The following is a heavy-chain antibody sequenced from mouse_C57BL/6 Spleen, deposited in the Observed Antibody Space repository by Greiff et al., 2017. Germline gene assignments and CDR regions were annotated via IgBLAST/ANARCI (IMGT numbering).Heavy chain of an antibody. Sequence: QVQLKESGAELVRPGASVTLSCKASGYTFTDYEMHWVKQTPVHGLEWIGAIDPETGGTAYNQKFKGKAILTADTSSSTAYMELRSLTSEDSAVYYCTGYGFDYRGKGTTLTVSS. V-gene: IGHV1-15*01. J-gene: IGHJ2*01. CDR3: TGYGFDY. CDR1: GYTFTDYE. D-gene: IGHD2-10*02. CDR2: IDPETGGT.